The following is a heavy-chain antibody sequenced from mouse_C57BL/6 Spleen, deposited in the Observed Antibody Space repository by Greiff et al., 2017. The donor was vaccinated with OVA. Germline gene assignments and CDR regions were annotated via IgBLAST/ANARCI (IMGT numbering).Heavy chain of an antibody. CDR1: GFTFSSYA. CDR2: FSDGGSYT. J-gene: IGHJ2*01. CDR3: ARGGYYGSSSYYFDY. Sequence: EVKLMESGGGLVKPGGSLKLPCAASGFTFSSYAMSWVRQTPEKRLEWVATFSDGGSYTYYPANVKGRFTISRDNAKNNLDLQMSHLKAEDTARYNCARGGYYGSSSYYFDYWGQGTTLTVSS. D-gene: IGHD1-1*01. V-gene: IGHV5-4*03.